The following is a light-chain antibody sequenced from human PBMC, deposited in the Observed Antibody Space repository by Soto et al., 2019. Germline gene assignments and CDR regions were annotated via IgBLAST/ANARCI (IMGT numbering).Light chain of an antibody. CDR2: KAT. CDR1: QTISSW. J-gene: IGKJ1*01. V-gene: IGKV1-5*03. CDR3: QQYNSYWT. Sequence: IQMTQSPSTLSGSVGQRVTITCRASQTISSWVAWYQQKPGKATKLLIYKATRLESGVPTRFSGSGSGTEFTLTSSSLQPDDFATYYCQQYNSYWTFGQGTKVDIK.